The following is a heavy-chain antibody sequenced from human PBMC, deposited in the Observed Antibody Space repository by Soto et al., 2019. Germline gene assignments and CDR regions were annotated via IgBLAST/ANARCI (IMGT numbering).Heavy chain of an antibody. CDR2: ISGSGGST. CDR3: ASSSVYSSSSSNPFDY. V-gene: IGHV3-23*01. Sequence: HPGGTLRLSCAASGFTLSSDDMSWVRLASGKGLEWVSAISGSGGSTYYADSVKGRFTISRDNSKNTLYLQMNSLRAEDTAVYYCASSSVYSSSSSNPFDYWCPGIL. CDR1: GFTLSSDD. J-gene: IGHJ4*02. D-gene: IGHD6-13*01.